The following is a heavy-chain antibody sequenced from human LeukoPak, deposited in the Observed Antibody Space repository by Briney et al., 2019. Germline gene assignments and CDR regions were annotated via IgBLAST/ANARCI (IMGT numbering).Heavy chain of an antibody. D-gene: IGHD3-10*01. J-gene: IGHJ3*02. Sequence: SETLSLTCTVSGGSISSSSYYWGWIRQPPGKGLEWIGSIYYSGSTYYNPSLKSRVTISVDTSKNQFSLKLSSVTAADTAVYYCASHTSIVRGVYGIWGQGTMVTVSS. CDR1: GGSISSSSYY. V-gene: IGHV4-39*01. CDR3: ASHTSIVRGVYGI. CDR2: IYYSGST.